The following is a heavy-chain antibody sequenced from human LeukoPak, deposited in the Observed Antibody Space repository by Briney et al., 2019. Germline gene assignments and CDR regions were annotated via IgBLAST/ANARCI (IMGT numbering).Heavy chain of an antibody. Sequence: PGGSLRLSCAASGFTFSSYAMSWVRQAPGKGLEWVSAISGSGGSTDYADSVKGRFTISRDNSKNTLYLQMNSLRAEDTAVYYCAKKGRTEWFGALWYFDHWGQGTLVTVSS. CDR1: GFTFSSYA. CDR3: AKKGRTEWFGALWYFDH. D-gene: IGHD3-10*01. V-gene: IGHV3-23*01. CDR2: ISGSGGST. J-gene: IGHJ4*02.